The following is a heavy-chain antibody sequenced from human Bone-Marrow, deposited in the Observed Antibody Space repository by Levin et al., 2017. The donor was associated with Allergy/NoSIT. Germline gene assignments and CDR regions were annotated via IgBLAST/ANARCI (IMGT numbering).Heavy chain of an antibody. CDR1: GFTFNSNI. CDR2: IAASGDST. V-gene: IGHV3-23*01. CDR3: AKGGGGTWPYSGYFDY. D-gene: IGHD2-15*01. J-gene: IGHJ4*02. Sequence: GESLKISCAASGFTFNSNIMSWVRQAPGKGLEWVSAIAASGDSTNYADSVKGRFSISRDNSKNTLYLQMSSLRAEDTAVYYCAKGGGGTWPYSGYFDYWGQGTLVTVSS.